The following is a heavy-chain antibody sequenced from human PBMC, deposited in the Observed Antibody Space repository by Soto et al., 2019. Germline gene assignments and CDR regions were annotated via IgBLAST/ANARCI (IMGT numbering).Heavy chain of an antibody. CDR2: ISAYNGNT. V-gene: IGHV1-18*03. D-gene: IGHD3-22*01. Sequence: ASENVSCKASGYTSTSYGISWVRQAPGQGLEWMGWISAYNGNTNYAQKLQGRVTMTTDTSTSTAYMELRSLRSDDMAVYYCARVHRVKDDFDIWSQGTMVTVSS. J-gene: IGHJ3*02. CDR1: GYTSTSYG. CDR3: ARVHRVKDDFDI.